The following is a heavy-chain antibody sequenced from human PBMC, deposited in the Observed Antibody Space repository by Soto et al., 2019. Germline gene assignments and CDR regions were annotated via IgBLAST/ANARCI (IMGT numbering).Heavy chain of an antibody. CDR1: GITFSSYV. D-gene: IGHD1-1*01. Sequence: EVQLLESGGGLVQPRGSLRLSCAASGITFSSYVMSWVRQAPGKGLKWVSTISGSGGTTNYADSVTGRFTISRDNSKNTLYLQMNSLRAEDTAVYYCEGTTRTESDFDYWGQGTLVTVSS. CDR3: EGTTRTESDFDY. V-gene: IGHV3-23*01. J-gene: IGHJ4*02. CDR2: ISGSGGTT.